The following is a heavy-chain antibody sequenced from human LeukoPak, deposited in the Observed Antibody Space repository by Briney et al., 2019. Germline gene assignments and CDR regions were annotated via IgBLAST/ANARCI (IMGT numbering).Heavy chain of an antibody. CDR1: GFMFGNYF. V-gene: IGHV3-23*01. Sequence: GGSLRLSCVASGFMFGNYFMNWVRQAPGKGLEWVSSISVSGGSKYYADSVKGLFTISRDNSKNTLYLQMNSLRAEDTAVYYCAKGISRSGGYLLGFDFWGQGTLVTVSS. D-gene: IGHD5-12*01. J-gene: IGHJ4*02. CDR3: AKGISRSGGYLLGFDF. CDR2: ISVSGGSK.